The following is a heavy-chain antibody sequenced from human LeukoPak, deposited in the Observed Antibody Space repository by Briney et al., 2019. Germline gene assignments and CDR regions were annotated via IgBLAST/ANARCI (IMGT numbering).Heavy chain of an antibody. Sequence: GGSLRLSCAASGFTFSSYAMSWVRQAPGKGLEWVSAISGSGGSTYYADSVKGRFTISRDNSKNTLYLQMNSLRAEDTAVYCCAKDNEDWGSVWIWGQGTMVTVSS. CDR1: GFTFSSYA. CDR2: ISGSGGST. V-gene: IGHV3-23*01. J-gene: IGHJ3*02. D-gene: IGHD7-27*01. CDR3: AKDNEDWGSVWI.